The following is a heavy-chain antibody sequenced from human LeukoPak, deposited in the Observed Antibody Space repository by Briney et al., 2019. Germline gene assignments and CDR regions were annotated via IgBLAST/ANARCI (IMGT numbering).Heavy chain of an antibody. CDR3: AKSHLPNAYSGTYYCDC. CDR1: GFTFSYYG. CDR2: IRYDESKK. J-gene: IGHJ4*02. Sequence: GGSLRLSCAASGFTFSYYGMHWVRQAPGKGLERVAFIRYDESKKFYGDSVKGRFTISRDNSKNTLYLQMNSLRTEDTAVYYCAKSHLPNAYSGTYYCDCWGQGTLVTVSS. D-gene: IGHD1-26*01. V-gene: IGHV3-30*02.